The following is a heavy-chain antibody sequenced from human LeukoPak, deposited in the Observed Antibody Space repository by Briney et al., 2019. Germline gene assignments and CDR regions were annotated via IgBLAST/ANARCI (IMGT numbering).Heavy chain of an antibody. D-gene: IGHD6-19*01. V-gene: IGHV4-59*01. CDR1: GGSISSYY. CDR2: IYYSGST. CDR3: ARAVAGQGSPNWFDP. Sequence: PSETLSLTCTVSGGSISSYYWSWIRQPPGKGLEWIGYIYYSGSTNYNPSLKSRVTISVDTSKNQFSLKLSSVTAADTAVYYCARAVAGQGSPNWFDPWGQGTLVTVSS. J-gene: IGHJ5*02.